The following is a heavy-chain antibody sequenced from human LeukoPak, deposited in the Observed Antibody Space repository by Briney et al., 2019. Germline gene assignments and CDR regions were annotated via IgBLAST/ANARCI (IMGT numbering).Heavy chain of an antibody. CDR2: ISSSGSTI. CDR3: ASYSGSYYTYWFDP. CDR1: GFTFGTYS. Sequence: AGGSLRLSCVASGFTFGTYSMSWIRQAPGKGLGWVSYISSSGSTIYYADSVKGRFTISRDDAKNSLYLQMNSLRAEDTAVYYCASYSGSYYTYWFDPWGQGTLVTVSS. D-gene: IGHD1-26*01. V-gene: IGHV3-11*01. J-gene: IGHJ5*02.